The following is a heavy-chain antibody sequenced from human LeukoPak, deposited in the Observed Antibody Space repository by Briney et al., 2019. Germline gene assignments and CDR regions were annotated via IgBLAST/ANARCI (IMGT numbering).Heavy chain of an antibody. V-gene: IGHV1-18*04. CDR2: ISAYNGNT. Sequence: GASVKVSCKASGYTFTSYGISWVRQAPGQGLEWMGWISAYNGNTNYAQKLQGRVTMTTDTSTSTAYMELRSLRSDDTAVYYCARDRAPLLRAAGVVYWGQGTLVTVSS. J-gene: IGHJ4*02. CDR1: GYTFTSYG. CDR3: ARDRAPLLRAAGVVY. D-gene: IGHD6-13*01.